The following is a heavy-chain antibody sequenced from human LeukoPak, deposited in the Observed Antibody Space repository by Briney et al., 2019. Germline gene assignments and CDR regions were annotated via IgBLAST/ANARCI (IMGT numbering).Heavy chain of an antibody. CDR3: ARGFPSGKQFQCY. D-gene: IGHD4-23*01. J-gene: IGHJ4*02. CDR1: GFTFINFG. V-gene: IGHV1-18*01. CDR2: ISAYNNNT. Sequence: ASVTVTCKASGFTFINFGMNWVRQAPGQGLEWMGWISAYNNNTNYAQKLQGRVTMTTDTSTSTAYMELTNLRSDDTAVYYCARGFPSGKQFQCYWGPGTLVTVSS.